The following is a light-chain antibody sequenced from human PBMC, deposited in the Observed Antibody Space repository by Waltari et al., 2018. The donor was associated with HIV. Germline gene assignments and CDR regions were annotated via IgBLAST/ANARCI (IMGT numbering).Light chain of an antibody. V-gene: IGKV3-11*01. J-gene: IGKJ4*01. CDR1: QSVSSL. Sequence: ENVLTQYPATLSLSPGERATLSCRASQSVSSLLAWYQQKPGHAPRLLIYDASNRATGTPPRFSGSGSGTDFTLSISSLEPEDFAVYYCQQRSSWPLTFGGGTKVEIK. CDR3: QQRSSWPLT. CDR2: DAS.